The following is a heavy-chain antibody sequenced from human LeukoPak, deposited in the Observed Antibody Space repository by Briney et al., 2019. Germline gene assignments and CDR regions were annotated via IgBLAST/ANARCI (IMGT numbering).Heavy chain of an antibody. CDR3: ARPSYILTSASYFDY. CDR2: IIPIFGTA. D-gene: IGHD3-9*01. J-gene: IGHJ4*02. Sequence: SVKVSCKASGGTFSSYAISWVRQAPGQGLEWMGGIIPIFGTANYAQKFQGRVTITADKSTSTAYMELSSLRSEDTAVYYCARPSYILTSASYFDYWGQGTLVTVSS. V-gene: IGHV1-69*06. CDR1: GGTFSSYA.